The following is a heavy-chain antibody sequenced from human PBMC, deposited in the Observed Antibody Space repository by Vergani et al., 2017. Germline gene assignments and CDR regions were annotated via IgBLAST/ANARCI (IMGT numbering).Heavy chain of an antibody. CDR1: GGSISSYY. CDR3: AREPLPHAFDI. V-gene: IGHV4-59*01. J-gene: IGHJ3*02. Sequence: QVQLQESGPGLVKPSETLSLTCTVSGGSISSYYWSWIRQPPGKGLEWIGYIYYSGSTNYNPSLKSRVTISVDTSKNQFSLKLSPVTAADTAVYYCAREPLPHAFDICGQGTKVTVSS. CDR2: IYYSGST.